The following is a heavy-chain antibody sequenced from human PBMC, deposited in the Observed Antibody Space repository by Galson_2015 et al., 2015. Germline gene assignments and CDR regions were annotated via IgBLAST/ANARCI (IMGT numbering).Heavy chain of an antibody. V-gene: IGHV3-21*01. CDR1: GFTFSSYS. Sequence: SLRLSCAASGFTFSSYSMNWVRQAPGKGLEWVSSISSSSSYIYYADSVKGRFTVSRDNAKNSLYLQMNSLRAEDTAVYYCARHSGSYPGDAFDIWGQRTIVTVSS. D-gene: IGHD1-26*01. CDR2: ISSSSSYI. J-gene: IGHJ3*02. CDR3: ARHSGSYPGDAFDI.